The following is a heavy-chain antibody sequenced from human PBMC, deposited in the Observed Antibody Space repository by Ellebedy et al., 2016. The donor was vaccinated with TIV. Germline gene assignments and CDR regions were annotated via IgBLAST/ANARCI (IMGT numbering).Heavy chain of an antibody. J-gene: IGHJ5*02. Sequence: SETLSLTCTVSGGSISSSINYWGWIRQPPGKGLEWIGSIPYSGGASYNPSLKSRVTISVDTSKSQFSLRLSSVTAADTAVYYCAKLEYSSSSYTPPAWGQGTLVTVSS. V-gene: IGHV4-39*01. CDR1: GGSISSSINY. CDR2: IPYSGGA. D-gene: IGHD6-6*01. CDR3: AKLEYSSSSYTPPA.